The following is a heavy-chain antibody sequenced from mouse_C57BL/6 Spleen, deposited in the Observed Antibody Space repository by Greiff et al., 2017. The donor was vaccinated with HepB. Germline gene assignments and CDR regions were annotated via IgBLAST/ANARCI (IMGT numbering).Heavy chain of an antibody. CDR3: AREIYYSNYFDY. V-gene: IGHV1-80*01. J-gene: IGHJ2*01. Sequence: QVQLQQSGAELVKPGASVKISCKASGYAFSSYWMNWVKQRPGKGLEWIGQIYPGDGDTNYNGKFKGKATLTADKSSSTAYMQLSSLTSEDSAVYFCAREIYYSNYFDYWGQGTTLTVSS. CDR2: IYPGDGDT. D-gene: IGHD2-12*01. CDR1: GYAFSSYW.